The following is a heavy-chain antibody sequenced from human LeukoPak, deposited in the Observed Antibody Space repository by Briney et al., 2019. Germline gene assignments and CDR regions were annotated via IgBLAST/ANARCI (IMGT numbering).Heavy chain of an antibody. J-gene: IGHJ4*02. Sequence: ASVKVSCKASGYTFTSNYIHWVRQAPGQGLEWMGMIYLRDGSTSYAQKFQGRVTVTRDTSTSTVHMELSGLRSEDTAVYYCAKQLGYCSDGSCYFPYWGQGTLVTVSS. D-gene: IGHD2-15*01. CDR1: GYTFTSNY. V-gene: IGHV1-46*01. CDR3: AKQLGYCSDGSCYFPY. CDR2: IYLRDGST.